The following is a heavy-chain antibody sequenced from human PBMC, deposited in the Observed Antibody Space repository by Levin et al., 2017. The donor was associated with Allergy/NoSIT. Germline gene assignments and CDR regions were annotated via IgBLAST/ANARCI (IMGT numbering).Heavy chain of an antibody. CDR1: GFNFNTYS. CDR2: INTRSNNM. Sequence: PGGSLRLSCVVSGFNFNTYSMNWVRQAPGKGLEWVSSINTRSNNMHYADSVKGRFTISRDNARNSLFLQMNSLRVDDTAVYYCARGRGATTVITAVSDSWGQGTLVTVSS. D-gene: IGHD1-26*01. CDR3: ARGRGATTVITAVSDS. V-gene: IGHV3-21*01. J-gene: IGHJ5*01.